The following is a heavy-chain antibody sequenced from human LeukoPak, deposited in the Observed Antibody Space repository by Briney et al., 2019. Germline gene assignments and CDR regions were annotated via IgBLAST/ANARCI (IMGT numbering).Heavy chain of an antibody. Sequence: ASVKVSCKASGYTFTGYYMHWVRQAPGQGLEWMGWINPNSGGTNYAQKFQGRVTITRNTSISTAYMELSSLRSEDTAVYYCARVRRGYSGYDSITYYYMDVWGKGTTVTVSS. CDR1: GYTFTGYY. CDR3: ARVRRGYSGYDSITYYYMDV. J-gene: IGHJ6*03. CDR2: INPNSGGT. V-gene: IGHV1-2*02. D-gene: IGHD5-12*01.